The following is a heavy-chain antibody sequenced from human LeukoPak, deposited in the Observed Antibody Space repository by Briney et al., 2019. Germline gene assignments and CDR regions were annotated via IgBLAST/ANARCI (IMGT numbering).Heavy chain of an antibody. CDR2: IYYSGST. V-gene: IGHV4-59*08. D-gene: IGHD6-19*01. CDR3: ARTDPVYSSGWYLNWFDP. Sequence: PSETLSLTCTVSGGSISSYYWSWIRQPPGKGLEWIGYIYYSGSTNYNPSLKSRVTISVDTSKNQFSLKLSSVTAADTAVYYCARTDPVYSSGWYLNWFDPWGQGTLVTVFS. CDR1: GGSISSYY. J-gene: IGHJ5*02.